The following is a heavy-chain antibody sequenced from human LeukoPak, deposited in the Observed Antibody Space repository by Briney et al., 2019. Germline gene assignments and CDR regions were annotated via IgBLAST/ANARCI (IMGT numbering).Heavy chain of an antibody. V-gene: IGHV1-46*01. Sequence: GASVKVSCKASGCTFTSYYMHWVRQAPGQGLEWMGVVNPSGSSASYLQKFQGRVTMTRDTSTSTVYMELNNLRSEDAAVYYCARSYYGSGYTWFDPWGQGTLVSVSS. CDR3: ARSYYGSGYTWFDP. CDR2: VNPSGSSA. CDR1: GCTFTSYY. J-gene: IGHJ5*02. D-gene: IGHD3-10*01.